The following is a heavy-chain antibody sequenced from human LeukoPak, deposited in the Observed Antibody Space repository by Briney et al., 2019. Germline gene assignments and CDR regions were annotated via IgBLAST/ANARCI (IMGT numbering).Heavy chain of an antibody. CDR1: GYTFTSYA. Sequence: ASVKVSCKASGYTFTSYAMNWVRQAPGQGLEWMGWISAYNGNTNYAQKLQGRVTMTTDTSTSTAYMELRSLRSDDTAVYYCARDWAYSSGWSLDYYYMDVWGKGTTVTVSS. CDR2: ISAYNGNT. D-gene: IGHD6-19*01. J-gene: IGHJ6*03. V-gene: IGHV1-18*01. CDR3: ARDWAYSSGWSLDYYYMDV.